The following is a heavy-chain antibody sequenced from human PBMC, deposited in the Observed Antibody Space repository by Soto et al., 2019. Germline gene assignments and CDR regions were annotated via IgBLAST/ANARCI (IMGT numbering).Heavy chain of an antibody. J-gene: IGHJ5*02. CDR1: GGSFSGYY. CDR2: INHSGST. Sequence: QVQLQQWGAGLLKPSETLSLTCAVYGGSFSGYYWSWIRQPPGKGLEWIGEINHSGSTNYNPSLKSRVTISVDTSKTQFSLKLSSVTAADTAVYYCAIGPVLRWFDPWGQGTLVTVSS. CDR3: AIGPVLRWFDP. V-gene: IGHV4-34*01.